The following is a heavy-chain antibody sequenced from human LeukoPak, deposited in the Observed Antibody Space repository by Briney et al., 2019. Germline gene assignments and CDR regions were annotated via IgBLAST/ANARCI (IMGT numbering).Heavy chain of an antibody. CDR3: ARSILVVPVASHLNYGVDV. J-gene: IGHJ6*02. V-gene: IGHV1-3*01. CDR2: INAGDGST. D-gene: IGHD2-2*01. CDR1: GYTFAKYA. Sequence: ASVKVSCKASGYTFAKYAIHWVRQAPGQRLEWMGWINAGDGSTRYSQKFHGGVTITRDTSASTVYMELSSLRSEDTAVYYCARSILVVPVASHLNYGVDVWGQGTTVTVSS.